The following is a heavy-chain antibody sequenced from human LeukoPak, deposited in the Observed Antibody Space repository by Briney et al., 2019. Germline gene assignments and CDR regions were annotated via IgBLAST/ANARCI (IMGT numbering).Heavy chain of an antibody. CDR3: ARVSYYYDSSGPALAAFDI. V-gene: IGHV4-4*07. CDR2: IYTSGST. Sequence: SETLSLTCTVSGGSISSYYWSWIRQPAGKGLEWIGRIYTSGSTNYNPSLKGRVTMSVDTSKNQFSLKLSSVTAADTAVYYCARVSYYYDSSGPALAAFDIWGQGTMVTVSS. J-gene: IGHJ3*02. D-gene: IGHD3-22*01. CDR1: GGSISSYY.